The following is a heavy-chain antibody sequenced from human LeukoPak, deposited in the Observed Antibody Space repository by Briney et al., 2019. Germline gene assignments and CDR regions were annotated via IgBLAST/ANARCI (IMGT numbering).Heavy chain of an antibody. CDR3: ARGVYDSSGYYYP. V-gene: IGHV3-48*03. Sequence: PGGSLRLSCAASGFTFSNYEMNWVRQAPGKGLEWVSYISSSGSTIYYADSVKGRFTISRDNAKNSLYLQMNSLRAEDTAVYYCARGVYDSSGYYYPWGQGTLVTVSS. D-gene: IGHD3-22*01. J-gene: IGHJ5*02. CDR1: GFTFSNYE. CDR2: ISSSGSTI.